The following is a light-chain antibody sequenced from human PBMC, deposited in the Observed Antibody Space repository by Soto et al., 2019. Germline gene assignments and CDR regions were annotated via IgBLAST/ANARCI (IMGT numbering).Light chain of an antibody. J-gene: IGKJ4*01. CDR2: GAS. CDR1: QSISSGF. CDR3: QQYSSSPPLT. Sequence: EFVLTQSPGKLSLSPGERATLSCRASQSISSGFLAWYQQKPGQAPRLLIYGASNRGAGIPDRFSGSGSGTDFTLTISRLEPEDFAVYYCQQYSSSPPLTFGGGTKVEIK. V-gene: IGKV3-20*01.